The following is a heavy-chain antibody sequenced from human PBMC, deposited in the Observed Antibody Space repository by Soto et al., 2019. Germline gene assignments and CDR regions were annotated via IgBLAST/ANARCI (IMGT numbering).Heavy chain of an antibody. V-gene: IGHV3-23*01. Sequence: GGSLRLSCAASGFIFSSYAMSWVRQAPGKGLEWVSAISGSGGSTYYADSVKGRFTISRDNSKNTLYLQMNSLRAEDTAVYYCAKRPSKVFQEAYYYDSSGPGFDYWGQGTLVTVSS. CDR2: ISGSGGST. CDR3: AKRPSKVFQEAYYYDSSGPGFDY. D-gene: IGHD3-22*01. J-gene: IGHJ4*02. CDR1: GFIFSSYA.